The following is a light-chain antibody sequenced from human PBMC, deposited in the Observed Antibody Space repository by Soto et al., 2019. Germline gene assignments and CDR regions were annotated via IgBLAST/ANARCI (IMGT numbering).Light chain of an antibody. J-gene: IGLJ1*01. CDR3: QSYNSSVSSYV. CDR1: SSNIGAGYA. Sequence: QSVLTQPGSVSGTPGQRVTISCTRSSSNIGAGYAVPWYQQLPGTAPKLLIYGNSNRPSGVPDRFSDSKSGISATPAIPGPQAEDEADYYCQSYNSSVSSYVFGTGTKVIGL. CDR2: GNS. V-gene: IGLV1-40*01.